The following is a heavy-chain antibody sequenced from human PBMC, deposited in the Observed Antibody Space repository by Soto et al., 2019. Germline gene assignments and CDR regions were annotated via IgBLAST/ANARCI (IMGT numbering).Heavy chain of an antibody. J-gene: IGHJ4*02. D-gene: IGHD3-9*01. CDR1: GYTFTSYD. CDR3: ARVGDFLTGSSSYYFDY. Sequence: GASVKVSCKASGYTFTSYDINWVRQATGQGLEWMGWMNPNSGNTDYAQKFQGRVTMTRSTSINTAYMELSSLRSEDTAVYYCARVGDFLTGSSSYYFDYWGQGTLVTVSS. CDR2: MNPNSGNT. V-gene: IGHV1-8*01.